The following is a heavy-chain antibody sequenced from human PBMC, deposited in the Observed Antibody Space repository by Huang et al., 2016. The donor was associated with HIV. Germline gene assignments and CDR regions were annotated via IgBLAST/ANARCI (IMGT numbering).Heavy chain of an antibody. CDR3: TRLTMIGDGDY. V-gene: IGHV3-73*01. CDR1: GFTFSGSA. Sequence: EVQLVESGGGLVQPGGSLKLSCAASGFTFSGSAMHWVRQDSGKGLEGVGRIRSKANSYATAYAASVKGRFTISRDDSKNTAYLQMNSLKTEDTAVYYCTRLTMIGDGDYWGQGTLVTVSS. CDR2: IRSKANSYAT. D-gene: IGHD3-22*01. J-gene: IGHJ4*02.